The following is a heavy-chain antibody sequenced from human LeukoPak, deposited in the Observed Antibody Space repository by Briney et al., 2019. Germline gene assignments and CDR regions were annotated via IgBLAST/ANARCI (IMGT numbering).Heavy chain of an antibody. CDR3: AGGYSSSSVDY. J-gene: IGHJ4*02. CDR2: IYSGGST. CDR1: GFTVSSNY. V-gene: IGHV3-53*01. D-gene: IGHD6-6*01. Sequence: GGSLRLSCAASGFTVSSNYMSWVRQAPGKGLEWVSVIYSGGSTYYADSVKGRFTISRDNSKNTMYLQMNSLRAEDTAVYYCAGGYSSSSVDYWGQGTLVTVSS.